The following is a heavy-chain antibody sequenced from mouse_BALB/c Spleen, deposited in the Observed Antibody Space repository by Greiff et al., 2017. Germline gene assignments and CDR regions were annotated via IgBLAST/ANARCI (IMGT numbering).Heavy chain of an antibody. Sequence: QSGPGLVKPSQSLSLTCTVTGYSITSDYAWNWIRQFPGNKLEWMGYISYSGSTSYNPSLKSRISITRDTSKNQFFLQLNSVTTEDTATYYCARAEAMDYWGQGTSVTVSS. CDR3: ARAEAMDY. CDR1: GYSITSDYA. CDR2: ISYSGST. V-gene: IGHV3-2*02. J-gene: IGHJ4*01.